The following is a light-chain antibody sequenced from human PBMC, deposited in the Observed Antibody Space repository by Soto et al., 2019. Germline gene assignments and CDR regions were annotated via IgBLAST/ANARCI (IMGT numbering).Light chain of an antibody. CDR3: QQYGSSPQT. Sequence: EIVLTQSPGTLSLSPGERATLSCRASQSVSSSYLAWYQQKPGQAPRLLIYAASSRATGIPDRFSGSGSGTDFTLTISRLEPEDVAVYYCQQYGSSPQTFGQGTKV. V-gene: IGKV3-20*01. CDR2: AAS. J-gene: IGKJ1*01. CDR1: QSVSSSY.